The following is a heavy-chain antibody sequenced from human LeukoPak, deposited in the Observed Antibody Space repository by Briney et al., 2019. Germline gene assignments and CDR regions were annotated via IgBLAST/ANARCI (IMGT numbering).Heavy chain of an antibody. J-gene: IGHJ4*02. CDR2: ISGSGGST. CDR1: GFTCSSYA. V-gene: IGHV3-23*01. CDR3: ARVSIGWYSFDY. D-gene: IGHD6-19*01. Sequence: GGSLRLSCAASGFTCSSYAMSWVRQAPGKGLEWVSAISGSGGSTYYADSVKGRFTISRDNAKDTVYLQMNSLRAEDTAVYYCARVSIGWYSFDYWGQGTLVTVSS.